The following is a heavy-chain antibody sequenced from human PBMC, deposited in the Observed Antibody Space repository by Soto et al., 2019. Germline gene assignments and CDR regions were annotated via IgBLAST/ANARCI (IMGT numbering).Heavy chain of an antibody. CDR1: GFTFSSYA. CDR2: ISGSGGST. CDR3: AKSIVVVPAATDY. V-gene: IGHV3-23*01. D-gene: IGHD2-2*01. Sequence: VGFLRLSCAASGFTFSSYAMSWVRQAPGKGLEWVSAISGSGGSTYYADSVKGRFTISRDNSKNTLYLQMNSLRAEDTAVYYCAKSIVVVPAATDYWGQGTLVTVSS. J-gene: IGHJ4*02.